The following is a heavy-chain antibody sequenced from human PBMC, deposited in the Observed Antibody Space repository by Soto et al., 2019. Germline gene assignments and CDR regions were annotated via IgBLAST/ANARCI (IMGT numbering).Heavy chain of an antibody. CDR3: ARDYYKYYDSSGYYRSPAY. D-gene: IGHD3-22*01. CDR1: GFTFSSYW. J-gene: IGHJ4*02. V-gene: IGHV3-74*01. CDR2: INSDGSST. Sequence: GGSLRLSCAASGFTFSSYWMHWVRQAPGKGLVWVSRINSDGSSTSYADSVKGRFTISRDNAKNTLFLQMNSLRAEDTAVYYCARDYYKYYDSSGYYRSPAYWGQGTLVTVSS.